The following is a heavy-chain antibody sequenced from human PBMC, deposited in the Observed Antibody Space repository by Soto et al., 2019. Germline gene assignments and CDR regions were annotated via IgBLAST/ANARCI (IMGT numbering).Heavy chain of an antibody. J-gene: IGHJ4*02. CDR2: IDGDGSIT. CDR3: IRDGYDYDSSSDYFGY. Sequence: GGSLRLSCAASGFTFSSYWMHWIRQAPGKGLVWVSRIDGDGSITTYADSVKGRFTVSRDNAKNALYLQMNSLRAEDTAVYYCIRDGYDYDSSSDYFGYWGQGTLVTVSS. D-gene: IGHD3-22*01. CDR1: GFTFSSYW. V-gene: IGHV3-74*01.